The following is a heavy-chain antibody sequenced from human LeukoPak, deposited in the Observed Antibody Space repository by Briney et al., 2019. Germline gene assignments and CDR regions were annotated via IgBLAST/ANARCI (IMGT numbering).Heavy chain of an antibody. CDR2: INTNTGNP. J-gene: IGHJ3*02. CDR1: GYTFTSYA. V-gene: IGHV7-4-1*02. Sequence: ASVKVSCKASGYTFTSYAMNWVRQAPGQGLEWMGWINTNTGNPTYAQGFTGRFVFSLDTSVSTAYLQISSLKAEDTAVYYCARPGGLYGSGSYYGPAGAFDIWGQGTMVTVSS. CDR3: ARPGGLYGSGSYYGPAGAFDI. D-gene: IGHD3-10*01.